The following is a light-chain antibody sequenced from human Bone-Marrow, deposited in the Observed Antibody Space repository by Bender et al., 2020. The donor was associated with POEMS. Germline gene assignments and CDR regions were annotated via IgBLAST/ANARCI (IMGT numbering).Light chain of an antibody. Sequence: QSALTQPASVSGSPGQSITISCTGTSRDVGTSNLVSWYQQHPGKAPKLMIYEANKRPSGVSTRFSGSRSGNRASLTISGLQAEDEALYYCCSYAGSSTFYVFGTGTKVTVL. CDR1: SRDVGTSNL. V-gene: IGLV2-23*02. J-gene: IGLJ1*01. CDR3: CSYAGSSTFYV. CDR2: EAN.